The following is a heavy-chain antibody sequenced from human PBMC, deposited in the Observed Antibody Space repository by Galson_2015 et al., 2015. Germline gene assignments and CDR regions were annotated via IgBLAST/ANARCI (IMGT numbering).Heavy chain of an antibody. CDR3: ARGGSGYGNFEY. CDR2: INGDESEA. D-gene: IGHD6-19*01. Sequence: SLRLSCAASGFTFTSYWMHWVRQDPGKGLVWVSRINGDESEAYYADSVKGRFTVSRDSAMNTLYLQMKSLRVEDTAVYFCARGGSGYGNFEYWGQGTLVTVSS. CDR1: GFTFTSYW. V-gene: IGHV3-74*01. J-gene: IGHJ4*01.